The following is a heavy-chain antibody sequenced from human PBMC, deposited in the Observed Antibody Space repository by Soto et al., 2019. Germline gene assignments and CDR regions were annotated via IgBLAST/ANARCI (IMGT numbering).Heavy chain of an antibody. CDR1: GYKFISHS. Sequence: QIQLVQSGGEVKKPGASVKVSCKSSGYKFISHSITWVRQAPGQGLEWMGRISAYNGNTNYAQKLQGRVTMTTDTSTNTAYMELRSLRLDDTAVYYCARGAFCGGAPGCRDMDVWGQGTTVTVSS. CDR3: ARGAFCGGAPGCRDMDV. V-gene: IGHV1-18*01. D-gene: IGHD2-21*01. CDR2: ISAYNGNT. J-gene: IGHJ6*02.